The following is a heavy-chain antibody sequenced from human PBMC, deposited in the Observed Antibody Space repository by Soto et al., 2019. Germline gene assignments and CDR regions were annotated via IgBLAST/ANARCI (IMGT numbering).Heavy chain of an antibody. J-gene: IGHJ6*02. CDR2: IYYSGST. CDR3: AGLKLQYPPYYYYGMDV. CDR1: GGSISSGDYY. Sequence: SETLSLTCTVSGGSISSGDYYWSWIRQPPGKGLEWIGYIYYSGSTYYNPSLKSRVTISVDTSKNQFSLKLSSVTAADTAVYYCAGLKLQYPPYYYYGMDVWGQGTTVTVSS. V-gene: IGHV4-30-4*02. D-gene: IGHD4-4*01.